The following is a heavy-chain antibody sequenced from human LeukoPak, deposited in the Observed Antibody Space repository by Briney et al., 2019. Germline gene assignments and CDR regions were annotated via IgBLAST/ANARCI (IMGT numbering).Heavy chain of an antibody. CDR2: IDPDGSTT. Sequence: GASLRLSCAASGFTLSSYWMHWVRQAPGEGLVWVSRIDPDGSTTNYADSVKGRFTTSRDNAKNTLYPQMNSLRAEDTALYYCTRVQAGRAGLMDVWGRGTTVTVSS. CDR3: TRVQAGRAGLMDV. D-gene: IGHD6-13*01. J-gene: IGHJ6*02. CDR1: GFTLSSYW. V-gene: IGHV3-74*01.